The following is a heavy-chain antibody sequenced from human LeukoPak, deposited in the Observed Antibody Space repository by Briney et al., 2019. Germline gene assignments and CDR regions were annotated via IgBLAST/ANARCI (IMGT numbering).Heavy chain of an antibody. CDR1: GFTFSSYG. D-gene: IGHD2-2*01. Sequence: GGSLRLSCATSGFTFSSYGMHWVRQAPGKGLEWVTFIRFDGSNEWYADSVKGRFTISRDNSKNTLYLQMNNLRTEDTAVYYCAKSGVAVVPAARFDYWGQGTLVTVSS. CDR2: IRFDGSNE. J-gene: IGHJ4*02. V-gene: IGHV3-30*02. CDR3: AKSGVAVVPAARFDY.